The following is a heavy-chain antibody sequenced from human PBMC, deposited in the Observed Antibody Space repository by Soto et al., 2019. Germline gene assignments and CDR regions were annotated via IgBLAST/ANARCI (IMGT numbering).Heavy chain of an antibody. CDR1: GGSISSYY. J-gene: IGHJ4*02. CDR3: ARAVKFDVAAAGTPYFDY. D-gene: IGHD6-13*01. CDR2: IYYSGST. V-gene: IGHV4-59*01. Sequence: PSETLSLTCTVSGGSISSYYWSWIRQPPGKGLEWIGYIYYSGSTNYNPSLKSRVTISVDTSKNQFSLKLSSVTAADTAVYYCARAVKFDVAAAGTPYFDYWGQGTLVTVSS.